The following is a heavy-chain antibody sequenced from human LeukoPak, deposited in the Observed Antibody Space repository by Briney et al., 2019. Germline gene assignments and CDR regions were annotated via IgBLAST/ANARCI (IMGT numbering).Heavy chain of an antibody. CDR1: GDSIDSYF. CDR3: AKGWGKQVDWFDP. J-gene: IGHJ5*02. V-gene: IGHV4-59*01. Sequence: SETLSLTCSVSGDSIDSYFWNWIRQSPGKGLEWIGYFSHTMYTNYNPSLKSRATISADTSKNQISLRLTSVTASDTAVYFCAKGWGKQVDWFDPWGQGTLVTVSS. D-gene: IGHD3-16*01. CDR2: FSHTMYT.